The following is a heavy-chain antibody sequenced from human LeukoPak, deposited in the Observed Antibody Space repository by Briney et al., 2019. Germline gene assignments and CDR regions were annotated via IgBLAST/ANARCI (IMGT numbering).Heavy chain of an antibody. CDR2: INPNSGGT. V-gene: IGHV1-2*02. CDR3: ARDEKYNWNDGGYYYYYMDV. CDR1: GYTFTGYY. D-gene: IGHD1-1*01. J-gene: IGHJ6*03. Sequence: ASVKVSCKASGYTFTGYYMHWVRQAPGQGLEWMGWINPNSGGTNYAQKFQGRVTMTRDTSISTAYMELSRLRSDDTAVYYCARDEKYNWNDGGYYYYYMDVWGKGTTVTVSS.